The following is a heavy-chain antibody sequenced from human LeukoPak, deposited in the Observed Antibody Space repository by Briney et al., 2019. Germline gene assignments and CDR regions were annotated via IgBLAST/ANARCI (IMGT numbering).Heavy chain of an antibody. CDR1: GFTFSDYY. D-gene: IGHD6-6*01. Sequence: PGGSLRLSCAASGFTFSDYYMSWIRQAPGKGLEWVSYISSSGSTIYYADSVKGRFTISRDDAKNSLYLQMNSLRAEDTAVYYCAGALAARRVKDYWGQGTLVTVSS. V-gene: IGHV3-11*04. CDR3: AGALAARRVKDY. J-gene: IGHJ4*02. CDR2: ISSSGSTI.